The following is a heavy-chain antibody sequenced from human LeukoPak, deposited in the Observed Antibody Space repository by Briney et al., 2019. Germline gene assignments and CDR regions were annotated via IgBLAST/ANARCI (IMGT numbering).Heavy chain of an antibody. CDR3: AGDLGVTGAYRWN. CDR2: INTITGNP. V-gene: IGHV7-4-1*02. CDR1: GYTFTSDA. J-gene: IGHJ4*02. D-gene: IGHD3-3*01. Sequence: ASVKVSCKASGYTFTSDAMNWGRQAPGQGLEWRGWINTITGNPTYAQGCTGRCVFSLDTSVSTAYLQISSRKAEDTAVYYCAGDLGVTGAYRWNWGPGTPVTASS.